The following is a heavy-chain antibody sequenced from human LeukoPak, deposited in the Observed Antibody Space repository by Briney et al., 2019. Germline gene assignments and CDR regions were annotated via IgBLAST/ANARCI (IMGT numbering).Heavy chain of an antibody. V-gene: IGHV3-7*01. CDR2: IKQDGSEK. D-gene: IGHD6-19*01. J-gene: IGHJ4*02. Sequence: PGGSLRLSCAASGFTFSTSGMSWVRQAPGKGLERVANIKQDGSEKYYVDSVKGRFTISRDNAKNSLYLQMNSLRAEDTAVYYCARAVSGWCFDYWGQGTLVTVSS. CDR3: ARAVSGWCFDY. CDR1: GFTFSTSG.